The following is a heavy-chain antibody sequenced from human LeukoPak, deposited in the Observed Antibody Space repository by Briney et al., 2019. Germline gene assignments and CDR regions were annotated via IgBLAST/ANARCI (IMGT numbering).Heavy chain of an antibody. Sequence: SETLSLTCTVSGGSITNNAYYWAWIRQPPGKGLEWIGSIYYGGSTHYNPSLKSRLTISVDTSKNQFSLKLSSVTAADTAVYYCARNETTGLQRTPYYHSYVDVWGKGTTVTVSS. CDR2: IYYGGST. D-gene: IGHD4-11*01. CDR3: ARNETTGLQRTPYYHSYVDV. CDR1: GGSITNNAYY. V-gene: IGHV4-39*01. J-gene: IGHJ6*03.